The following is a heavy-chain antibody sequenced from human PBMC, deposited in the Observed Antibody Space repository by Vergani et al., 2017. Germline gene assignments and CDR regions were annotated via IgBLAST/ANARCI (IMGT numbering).Heavy chain of an antibody. CDR3: ARTGTSNYYYYMDV. D-gene: IGHD2-2*01. CDR1: GLPFSSYG. Sequence: QVQLVESGGGVVQPGRSLRLFCAASGLPFSSYGMHWVRQAPGKGLEWVAIIWYDGSNKYYADSVKGRFTISRDNSKNTLYLQMNSLRAEDTAVYYCARTGTSNYYYYMDVWGKGTTVTVSS. CDR2: IWYDGSNK. V-gene: IGHV3-33*01. J-gene: IGHJ6*03.